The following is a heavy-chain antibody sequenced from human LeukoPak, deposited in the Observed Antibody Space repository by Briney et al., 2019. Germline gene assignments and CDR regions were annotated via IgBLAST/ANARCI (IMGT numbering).Heavy chain of an antibody. Sequence: ASVKVSCKASGGTFSSYAISWVRQAPGQGLEWMGRIIPILGIANYAQKFQGRVTITADKSTSTAYMELSSLRSEDTAVYYCARDRYCSGGSCYQSGAFDIWGQGTMVTVSS. V-gene: IGHV1-69*04. CDR2: IIPILGIA. CDR1: GGTFSSYA. D-gene: IGHD2-15*01. CDR3: ARDRYCSGGSCYQSGAFDI. J-gene: IGHJ3*02.